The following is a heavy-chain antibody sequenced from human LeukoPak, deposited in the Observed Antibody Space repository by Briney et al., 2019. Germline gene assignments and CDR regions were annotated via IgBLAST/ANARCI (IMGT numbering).Heavy chain of an antibody. Sequence: GRSLRLSCAASGFTFDDYAMHWVRQAPGKGLEWVSGISWNSGSIGYADSVKGRFTISRDNAKNSQYLQMNSLRAEDTALYYCAKDMGSDGEDAFDIWGQGTMVTVSS. D-gene: IGHD4-17*01. CDR1: GFTFDDYA. CDR3: AKDMGSDGEDAFDI. V-gene: IGHV3-9*01. CDR2: ISWNSGSI. J-gene: IGHJ3*02.